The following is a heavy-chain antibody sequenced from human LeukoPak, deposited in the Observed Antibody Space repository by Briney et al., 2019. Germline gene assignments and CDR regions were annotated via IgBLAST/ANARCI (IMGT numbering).Heavy chain of an antibody. D-gene: IGHD5-18*01. CDR3: AKSGYSYVLLDY. V-gene: IGHV3-23*01. CDR1: GFTFTTYA. J-gene: IGHJ4*02. CDR2: ISGSGGST. Sequence: GGSLRLSCSASGFTFTTYAMSWVRQAPGKGLEWVSAISGSGGSTYYADSVKGRFTISRDNSKNTLYLQMNSLRAEDTAVYYCAKSGYSYVLLDYWGQGTLVTVSS.